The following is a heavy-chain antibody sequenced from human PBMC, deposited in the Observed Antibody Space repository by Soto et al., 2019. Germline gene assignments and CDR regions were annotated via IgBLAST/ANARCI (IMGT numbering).Heavy chain of an antibody. CDR3: ARDGDGYKENYDAFDI. CDR2: ITTSGSPR. D-gene: IGHD5-12*01. Sequence: EVQLVESGGGLVQPGGSLRLSCAATGFTFSTYEMNWVRLAPGKGLEWVSFITTSGSPRYYADSVKGRFTISRDNAKNSLYLQMNSLRAEDTAVYYCARDGDGYKENYDAFDIWGQGTMVTVSS. V-gene: IGHV3-48*03. J-gene: IGHJ3*02. CDR1: GFTFSTYE.